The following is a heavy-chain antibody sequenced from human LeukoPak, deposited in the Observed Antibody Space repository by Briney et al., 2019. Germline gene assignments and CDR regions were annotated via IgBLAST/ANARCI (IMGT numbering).Heavy chain of an antibody. D-gene: IGHD3-10*01. Sequence: ASETLSLTCTVSGGSISSYYWSWIRQPPGKGLEWIGYIYYSGSTNYNPSLKSQVTISVDTSRNQFSLRLNSVTAADTAVYYCAREPTMVRGLSWFDPWGQGALVTVSS. CDR2: IYYSGST. J-gene: IGHJ5*02. CDR3: AREPTMVRGLSWFDP. CDR1: GGSISSYY. V-gene: IGHV4-59*12.